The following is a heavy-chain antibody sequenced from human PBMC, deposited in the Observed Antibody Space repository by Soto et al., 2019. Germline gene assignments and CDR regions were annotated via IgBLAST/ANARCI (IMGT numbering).Heavy chain of an antibody. V-gene: IGHV3-23*01. D-gene: IGHD3-10*01. CDR2: ISGSGGST. CDR1: GFSFYRSA. J-gene: IGHJ1*01. Sequence: GGSLKLSCAASGFSFYRSAMSGVRKTPKKGQEWVSTISGSGGSTYYADSVQGRFGISRDNSKNMLSLQVNSLRAEDTAIYYCSKAGGSESDYGDRDYVLAYWGQRTLVTVS. CDR3: SKAGGSESDYGDRDYVLAY.